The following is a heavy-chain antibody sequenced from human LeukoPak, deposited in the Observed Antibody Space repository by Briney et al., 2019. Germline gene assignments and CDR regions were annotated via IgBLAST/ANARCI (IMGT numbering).Heavy chain of an antibody. CDR1: GYTFTGYY. D-gene: IGHD2-21*01. CDR3: ARSEGIAAASFDY. J-gene: IGHJ4*02. Sequence: ASVKVSCKASGYTFTGYYMHWVRQAPGQGLEWMGWINPNSGGTNYAQKFQGWVTMTRDTSISTAYMELSRLRSDDTAVYYCARSEGIAAASFDYWGQGTLVTVSS. CDR2: INPNSGGT. V-gene: IGHV1-2*04.